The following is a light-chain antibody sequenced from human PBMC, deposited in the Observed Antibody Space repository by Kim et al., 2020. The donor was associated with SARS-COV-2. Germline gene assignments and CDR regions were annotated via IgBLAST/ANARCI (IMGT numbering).Light chain of an antibody. V-gene: IGKV1-8*01. J-gene: IGKJ2*01. CDR2: TES. CDR1: QDVYTY. Sequence: SGSTGDRVTISCRASQDVYTYVAWYQQKPGQAPKLLIYTESTLQSGVPSRFSGSGSGTEFTLTISSLQSEDFATYYCQQYSDYPYTFGQGTKLEI. CDR3: QQYSDYPYT.